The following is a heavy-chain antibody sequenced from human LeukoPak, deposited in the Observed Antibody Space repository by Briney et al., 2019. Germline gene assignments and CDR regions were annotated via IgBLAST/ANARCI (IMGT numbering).Heavy chain of an antibody. J-gene: IGHJ4*02. V-gene: IGHV3-23*01. CDR1: GFTFTSFP. D-gene: IGHD1-26*01. CDR3: ARAGAVWSFDY. Sequence: GGSLRLSCAASGFTFTSFPMTWVRQAPGKGLEWVSGISGGGDITKYADSVKGRFTISRDKSKNTPYLQMNSLRAEDTAIYYCARAGAVWSFDYWGQGTLVTVS. CDR2: ISGGGDIT.